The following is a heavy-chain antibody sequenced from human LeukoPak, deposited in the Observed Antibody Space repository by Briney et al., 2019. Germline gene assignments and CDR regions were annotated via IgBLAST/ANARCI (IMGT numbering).Heavy chain of an antibody. CDR1: GFTFSTYW. J-gene: IGHJ4*02. V-gene: IGHV3-7*01. CDR2: IKQDGGEQ. D-gene: IGHD3-16*01. CDR3: ARANYVWGSPMFY. Sequence: KAGGSLRLSCAASGFTFSTYWMSWVRQAPGNGLEWVANIKQDGGEQSYVDSVKGRFAISRDNAKNSLYLQMNSLRGEDTAVYYCARANYVWGSPMFYWGQGTLVTVSS.